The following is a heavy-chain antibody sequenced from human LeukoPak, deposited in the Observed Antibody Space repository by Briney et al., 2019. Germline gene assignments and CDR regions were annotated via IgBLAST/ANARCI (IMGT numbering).Heavy chain of an antibody. D-gene: IGHD6-13*01. J-gene: IGHJ5*02. V-gene: IGHV1-18*01. Sequence: GASVKVSCKASGYTFTSYGISWVRQAPGQGLEWMGWISAYNGNTNYAQKLQGRVTMTTDTSTSTAYMELRSLRSDDTAVYYCARDRLRIAAAGTLFDPWGQGTLVTVSS. CDR2: ISAYNGNT. CDR1: GYTFTSYG. CDR3: ARDRLRIAAAGTLFDP.